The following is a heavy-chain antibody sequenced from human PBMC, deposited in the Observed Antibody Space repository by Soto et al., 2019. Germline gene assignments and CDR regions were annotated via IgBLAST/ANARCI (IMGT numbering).Heavy chain of an antibody. CDR1: GGSISSGGYS. V-gene: IGHV4-30-2*01. CDR2: IYHSGST. Sequence: SETLSLTCAVSGGSISSGGYSWSWIRQPPGKGLEWIGYIYHSGSTYYNPSLKSRVTISVDRSKNQFSLKLSSVTAADTAVYYCASVSGYGEGFDPWGQGTLVTVSS. J-gene: IGHJ5*02. CDR3: ASVSGYGEGFDP. D-gene: IGHD3-10*01.